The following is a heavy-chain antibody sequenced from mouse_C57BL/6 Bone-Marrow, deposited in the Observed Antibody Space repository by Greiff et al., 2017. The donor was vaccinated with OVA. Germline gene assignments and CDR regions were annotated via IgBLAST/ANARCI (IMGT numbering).Heavy chain of an antibody. D-gene: IGHD2-5*01. Sequence: QVQLKQSGPGLVQPSQSLSITCTVSGFSLTSYGVHWVRQSPGKGLEWLGVIWRGGSTDYNAAFMSRLSITKDNSKSQVFFKMNSLQADDTAIYYCAKPAYYSNYPAWFAYWGQGTLVTVSA. CDR2: IWRGGST. CDR1: GFSLTSYG. CDR3: AKPAYYSNYPAWFAY. V-gene: IGHV2-5*01. J-gene: IGHJ3*01.